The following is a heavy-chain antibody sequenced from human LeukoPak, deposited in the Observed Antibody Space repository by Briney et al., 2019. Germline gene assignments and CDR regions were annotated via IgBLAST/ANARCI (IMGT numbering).Heavy chain of an antibody. J-gene: IGHJ6*03. V-gene: IGHV3-30*01. CDR1: GFTFSSYA. CDR3: AREGPAVNYYYMDV. Sequence: GGSLRLSCAASGFTFSSYAMHWVRQAPGKGLEWVAVISYDGSNKYCADSVKGRFTISRDNSKNTLYLQMNSLRAEDTAVYYCAREGPAVNYYYMDVWGKGTTVTVSS. CDR2: ISYDGSNK.